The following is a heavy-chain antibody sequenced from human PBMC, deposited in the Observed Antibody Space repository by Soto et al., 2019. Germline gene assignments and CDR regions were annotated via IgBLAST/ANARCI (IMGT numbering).Heavy chain of an antibody. J-gene: IGHJ4*02. V-gene: IGHV3-23*01. CDR2: ISGSGKST. Sequence: GGSLSPSCAASGFTFDSCAMSWVRPAPGKGLDWVSSISGSGKSTYYGDSVKGRFTISRDSSKSTLYLQMHSLRAEDTAVYYCAKDPSFYRGYFDYWGQGSLVTVS. CDR3: AKDPSFYRGYFDY. D-gene: IGHD2-2*01. CDR1: GFTFDSCA.